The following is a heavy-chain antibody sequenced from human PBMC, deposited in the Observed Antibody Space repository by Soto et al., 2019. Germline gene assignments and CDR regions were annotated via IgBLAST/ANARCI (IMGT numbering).Heavy chain of an antibody. Sequence: PGGSLRLSCGASGFTFRSYGMHWVRQAPGKGLEWVSVITGGGSNKYYADSVKGRFTISRDNSKNTLYLQMNSLRAEDTAVYYCAKRGAGHYFDYWGQGTLVTVSS. CDR3: AKRGAGHYFDY. CDR2: ITGGGSNK. J-gene: IGHJ4*02. CDR1: GFTFRSYG. V-gene: IGHV3-30*18. D-gene: IGHD6-19*01.